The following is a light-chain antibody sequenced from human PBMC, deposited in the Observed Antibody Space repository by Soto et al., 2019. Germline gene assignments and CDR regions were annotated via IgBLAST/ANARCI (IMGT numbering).Light chain of an antibody. CDR3: SSYSSSTTHVV. Sequence: QSALTQPASVSGSPGRSVTISCTGNSSDVGDFNYVSWYQHLPGRAPKLIIYDVTNRPSGISYRFSASKSGRTASLTISGLQAEDEAYYYCSSYSSSTTHVVFGGGTKLTVL. CDR2: DVT. CDR1: SSDVGDFNY. V-gene: IGLV2-14*03. J-gene: IGLJ2*01.